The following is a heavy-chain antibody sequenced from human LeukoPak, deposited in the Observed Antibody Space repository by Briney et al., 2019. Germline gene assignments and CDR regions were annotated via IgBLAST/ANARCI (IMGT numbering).Heavy chain of an antibody. CDR3: TTDFLGCSSTNCRYYFDY. Sequence: GGSLRLSRAASGFTFSSYAMSWVRQAPGKGLKWVSAISIGGGSTYYADSVKGRFTISRDNSKNTLYLQMNSLRAEDTAVYYCTTDFLGCSSTNCRYYFDYWGQGTLVTVSS. J-gene: IGHJ4*02. D-gene: IGHD2-2*01. CDR2: ISIGGGST. CDR1: GFTFSSYA. V-gene: IGHV3-23*01.